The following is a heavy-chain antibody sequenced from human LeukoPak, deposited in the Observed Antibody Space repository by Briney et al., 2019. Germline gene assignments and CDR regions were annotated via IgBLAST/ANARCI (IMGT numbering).Heavy chain of an antibody. CDR1: GGSFSGYY. V-gene: IGHV4-34*01. D-gene: IGHD6-13*01. J-gene: IGHJ4*02. CDR2: INHSGST. Sequence: SETLSLTCAVYGGSFSGYYWSWIRQPPGKGLEWIGEINHSGSTNYNPSLKSRVTISVDTSKNQFSLKLSSVTAADTAVCYCARVPTAPGIAAAGPGYFDYWGQGTLVTVSS. CDR3: ARVPTAPGIAAAGPGYFDY.